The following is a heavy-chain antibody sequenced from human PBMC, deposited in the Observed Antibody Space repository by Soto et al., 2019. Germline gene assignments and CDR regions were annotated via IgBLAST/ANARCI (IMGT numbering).Heavy chain of an antibody. J-gene: IGHJ4*02. CDR3: ARDRYYYDSSGYYQPS. CDR2: ISAYNGNT. V-gene: IGHV1-18*01. Sequence: GASVKVSCKASGYTFTCYGISWVRQAPGQGLEWMGWISAYNGNTNYAQKLQGRVTMTTDTSTSTAYMELRSLRSDDTAVYYCARDRYYYDSSGYYQPSWGQGTLVTVSS. D-gene: IGHD3-22*01. CDR1: GYTFTCYG.